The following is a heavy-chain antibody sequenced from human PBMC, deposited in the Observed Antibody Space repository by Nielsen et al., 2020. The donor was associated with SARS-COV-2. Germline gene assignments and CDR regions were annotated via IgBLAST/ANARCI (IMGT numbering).Heavy chain of an antibody. V-gene: IGHV4-31*03. CDR3: ARDRVSGSYYNYYYGMDV. J-gene: IGHJ6*02. D-gene: IGHD3-10*01. CDR1: GGSISSGGYY. Sequence: SETLSLTCTVSGGSISSGGYYWSWIRQHPGKGLEWIGYIYYSGSTYYNPSLKSRVTISVDTSKNQFSLKLSSVTAADTAVYYCARDRVSGSYYNYYYGMDVRGQGTTVTVSS. CDR2: IYYSGST.